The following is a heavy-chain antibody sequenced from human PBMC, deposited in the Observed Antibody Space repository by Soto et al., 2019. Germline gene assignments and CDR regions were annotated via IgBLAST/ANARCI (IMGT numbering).Heavy chain of an antibody. CDR1: GGTFSSYA. D-gene: IGHD3-22*01. CDR2: IIPIFGTA. J-gene: IGHJ4*02. V-gene: IGHV1-69*06. CDR3: ARDLYYYDSSGPAFDY. Sequence: QVQLVQSGAEVKKPGSSVKVSCKASGGTFSSYAISWVRQAPGQGLEWMGGIIPIFGTANYAQKFQGRVTIPADKSTSTAYMELSSLRSEDTAVYYCARDLYYYDSSGPAFDYWGQGTLVTVSS.